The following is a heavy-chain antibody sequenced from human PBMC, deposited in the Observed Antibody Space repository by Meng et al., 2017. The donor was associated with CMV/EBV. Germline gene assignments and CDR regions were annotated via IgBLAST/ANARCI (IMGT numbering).Heavy chain of an antibody. CDR3: ARDSAEVTIAVAGRVSFDY. V-gene: IGHV3-48*04. Sequence: GGSLRLSCAASGFTFSTYSMNWFRQAPGKGLEWVSYISSSSTTIYYADSVKGRFTISRDNAKNSLYLQMNSLRAEDTAVYYCARDSAEVTIAVAGRVSFDYWGQGTLVTVSS. J-gene: IGHJ4*02. D-gene: IGHD6-19*01. CDR2: ISSSSTTI. CDR1: GFTFSTYS.